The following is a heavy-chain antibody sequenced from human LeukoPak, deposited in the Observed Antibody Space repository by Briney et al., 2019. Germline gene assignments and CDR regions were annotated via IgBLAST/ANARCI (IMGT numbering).Heavy chain of an antibody. CDR2: ISGSGGST. CDR1: AFTFSTYG. CDR3: AKDHGGSSGYDAFDI. V-gene: IGHV3-23*01. Sequence: GGSLRLSCAASAFTFSTYGMSWVRQGPGKGLEWVSAISGSGGSTYYADSVKGRFTISRDNSKSTAYLQLNSLRAEDTAVYYCAKDHGGSSGYDAFDIWGQGTMVTVSS. J-gene: IGHJ3*02. D-gene: IGHD6-19*01.